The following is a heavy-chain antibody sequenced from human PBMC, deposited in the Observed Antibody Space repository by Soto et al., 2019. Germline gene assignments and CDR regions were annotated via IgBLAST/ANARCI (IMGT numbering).Heavy chain of an antibody. V-gene: IGHV2-5*02. CDR1: GFSLSTSGVG. J-gene: IGHJ4*02. D-gene: IGHD3-10*01. CDR2: IYLDDDK. CDR3: AHRRFPRGLDY. Sequence: QITLKESGPSLVKPTQTLTLTCTFSGFSLSTSGVGVGWIRQPPGKALEWLALIYLDDDKRYSPSLKSTLTITKDTSKNQVVLTMANMDPVDTATYYCAHRRFPRGLDYWGQGTLVTVSS.